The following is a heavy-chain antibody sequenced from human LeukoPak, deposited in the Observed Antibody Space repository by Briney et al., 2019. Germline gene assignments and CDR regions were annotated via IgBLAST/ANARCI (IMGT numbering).Heavy chain of an antibody. Sequence: SETLSLTCTVSGGFISSYYRSWIRQPPGKGLEWIGYIYYSGSTNYNPSLKSRVTISVDTSKNQFSLKLSSVTAADTAVYYCARGRTIVLMVPDYWGQGTLVTVSS. CDR1: GGFISSYY. D-gene: IGHD2-8*01. CDR2: IYYSGST. V-gene: IGHV4-59*01. CDR3: ARGRTIVLMVPDY. J-gene: IGHJ4*02.